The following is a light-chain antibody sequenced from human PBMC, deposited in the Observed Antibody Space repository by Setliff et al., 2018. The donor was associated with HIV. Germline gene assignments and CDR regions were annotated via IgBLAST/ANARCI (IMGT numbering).Light chain of an antibody. CDR3: CSYAGSSMI. CDR1: SSDVGNYNL. V-gene: IGLV2-23*02. Sequence: QSVLTQPASVSASPGQSITISCTGTSSDVGNYNLVSWYRHLPGTSPKVIIYEVIHRPSGVSPRFSGSKSGNAASLTISGLQAEDEADYYCCSYAGSSMIFGGGTKVTVL. CDR2: EVI. J-gene: IGLJ2*01.